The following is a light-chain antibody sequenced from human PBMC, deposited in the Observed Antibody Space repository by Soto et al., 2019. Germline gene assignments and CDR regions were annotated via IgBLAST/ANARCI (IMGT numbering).Light chain of an antibody. Sequence: QSVLTQPPSLSGAPGQRITISCTGTSSNLGAAFAVQWYQQLPGAAPKLLIYSNNQRPSGVPDRFSGSKSGTSASLAISGLQSEDEADYYCAAWDDSLNGWVFGGGTKLTVL. CDR3: AAWDDSLNGWV. CDR2: SNN. J-gene: IGLJ3*02. CDR1: SSNLGAAFA. V-gene: IGLV1-44*01.